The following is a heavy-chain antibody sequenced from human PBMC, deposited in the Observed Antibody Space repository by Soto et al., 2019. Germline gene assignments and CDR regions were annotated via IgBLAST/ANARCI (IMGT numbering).Heavy chain of an antibody. CDR2: IYYSGST. Sequence: TLSLTCAVSGGSISSGGYYWSWIRQHPGKGLEWIGYIYYSGSTYYNPSLKSRVTISVDTSKNQFSLKLSSVTAADTAVYYCARDGSYGSFDYWGQGTLVTVSS. D-gene: IGHD5-18*01. V-gene: IGHV4-31*11. CDR3: ARDGSYGSFDY. J-gene: IGHJ4*02. CDR1: GGSISSGGYY.